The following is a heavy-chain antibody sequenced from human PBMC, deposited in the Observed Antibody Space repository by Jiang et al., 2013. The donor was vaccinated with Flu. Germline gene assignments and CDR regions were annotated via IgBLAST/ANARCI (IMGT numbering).Heavy chain of an antibody. J-gene: IGHJ6*02. Sequence: LEWMGRIDPSDSYTNYIPSFQGLVTISADKSISTAYLQWISLKASDTAIYYCARGDGDYGVGGYYAMDVWGQGTTVTVSS. CDR3: ARGDGDYGVGGYYAMDV. V-gene: IGHV5-10-1*01. CDR2: IDPSDSYT. D-gene: IGHD4-17*01.